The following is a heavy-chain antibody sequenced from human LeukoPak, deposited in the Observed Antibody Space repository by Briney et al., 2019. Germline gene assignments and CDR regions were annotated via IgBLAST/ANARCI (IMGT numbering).Heavy chain of an antibody. V-gene: IGHV1-18*01. Sequence: ASVKVSCKASGYTFTHFGLSWVRQAPGQGLEWMGWSSGYNGDRNYAQRFQDRVTLTTDKSTSTAYMELRSLTSDDTAVYYCARDFYCINTCHDVFDTCCHDVFDFWGQGTMVIVSS. CDR3: ARDFYCINTCHDVFDTCCHDVFDF. CDR1: GYTFTHFG. CDR2: SSGYNGDR. J-gene: IGHJ3*01. D-gene: IGHD3/OR15-3a*01.